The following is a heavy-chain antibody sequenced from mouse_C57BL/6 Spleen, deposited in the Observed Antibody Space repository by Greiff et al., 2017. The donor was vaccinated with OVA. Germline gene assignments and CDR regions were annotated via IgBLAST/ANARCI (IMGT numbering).Heavy chain of an antibody. J-gene: IGHJ2*01. CDR3: ARSTMVTPYYFDY. CDR2: IYPGSGST. Sequence: QVQLQQSGAELVKPGASVKMSCKASGYTFTSYWITWVKQRPGQGLEWIGDIYPGSGSTNYNEKFKSKATLTVDTSSSTAYMQLSSLTSEDSAVYYCARSTMVTPYYFDYWGQGTTLTVSS. V-gene: IGHV1-55*01. D-gene: IGHD2-2*01. CDR1: GYTFTSYW.